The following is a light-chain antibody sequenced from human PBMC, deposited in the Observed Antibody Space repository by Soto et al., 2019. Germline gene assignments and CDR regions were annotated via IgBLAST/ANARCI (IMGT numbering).Light chain of an antibody. Sequence: QSVLTQPASVSGSPGQSITISCTGTSSDVGAYNYVSWYQQDPGKAPKVMIYDVSNRPSGVSHRLSASKSGNTASLTISGLQADDDADYYCPPYPPTSPYLFGTGTKVTVL. CDR1: SSDVGAYNY. V-gene: IGLV2-14*01. CDR3: PPYPPTSPYL. CDR2: DVS. J-gene: IGLJ1*01.